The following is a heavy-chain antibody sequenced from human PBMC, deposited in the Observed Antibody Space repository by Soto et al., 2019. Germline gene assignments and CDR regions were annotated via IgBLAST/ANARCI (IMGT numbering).Heavy chain of an antibody. CDR2: LAPFNGKT. CDR3: AREGGSSTYYPLELDY. Sequence: ASVKVCCKASGYVITHYAIKWVRQDPGQGLEWMGWLAPFNGKTSSLQKLQDRMSMTIDTATSTAYLELNSLTSDDTGVYFCAREGGSSTYYPLELDYWGQGTQVTSPQ. D-gene: IGHD6-13*01. V-gene: IGHV1-18*04. J-gene: IGHJ4*02. CDR1: GYVITHYA.